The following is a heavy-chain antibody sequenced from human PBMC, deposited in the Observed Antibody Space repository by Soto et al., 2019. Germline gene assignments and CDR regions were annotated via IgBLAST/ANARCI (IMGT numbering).Heavy chain of an antibody. CDR3: ARQVGDFWSGYSAFDI. CDR1: GGSTSSYY. CDR2: IYYSGST. J-gene: IGHJ3*02. Sequence: SETLSLTCTVSGGSTSSYYWSWIRQPPGKGLEWIGYIYYSGSTNYNPSLKSRVTISVDTSKNQFSLKLSSVTAADTAVYYCARQVGDFWSGYSAFDIWGQGTMVTVSS. V-gene: IGHV4-59*08. D-gene: IGHD3-3*01.